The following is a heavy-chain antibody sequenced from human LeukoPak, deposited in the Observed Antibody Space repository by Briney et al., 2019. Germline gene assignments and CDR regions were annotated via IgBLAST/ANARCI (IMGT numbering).Heavy chain of an antibody. Sequence: PGGSLRLSCAASGFTFSSYWMSWVRQAPGKGLEWVANIKQDGSEKYYVDSVKGRFTISRDNSKNTLYLQMNSLRAEDTAVYYCATLPLRGYSFFGDDYWGQGTLVTVSS. J-gene: IGHJ4*02. CDR1: GFTFSSYW. CDR2: IKQDGSEK. D-gene: IGHD5-18*01. V-gene: IGHV3-7*03. CDR3: ATLPLRGYSFFGDDY.